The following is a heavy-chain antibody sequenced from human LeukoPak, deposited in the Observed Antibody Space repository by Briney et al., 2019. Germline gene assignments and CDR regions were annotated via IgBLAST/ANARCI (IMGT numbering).Heavy chain of an antibody. D-gene: IGHD1-1*01. J-gene: IGHJ6*02. CDR3: ATSAKTGYYYYYGMDV. CDR2: MNPNSGNT. V-gene: IGHV1-8*01. CDR1: GYTFTSYD. Sequence: GASVKVSCKAPGYTFTSYDINWVRQATGQGLEWMGWMNPNSGNTGYAQKFQGRVTMTRNTSISTAYMELSSLRSEDTAVYYCATSAKTGYYYYYGMDVWGQGTTVTVSS.